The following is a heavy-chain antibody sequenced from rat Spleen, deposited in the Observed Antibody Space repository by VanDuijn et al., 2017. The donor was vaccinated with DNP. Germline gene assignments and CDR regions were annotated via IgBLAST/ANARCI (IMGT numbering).Heavy chain of an antibody. J-gene: IGHJ2*01. CDR2: ISTSGSRT. V-gene: IGHV5S13*01. CDR3: ASNNYFDY. Sequence: EVQLVESGGGLVQPGRSLKLSCAASGFTFSNYYMAWVRQAPKKGLEWVATISTSGSRTYYPDSVKGRFTISRDNAKNTQYLQIDSLRSEDSATYYCASNNYFDYWGQGVMVTVSS. CDR1: GFTFSNYY.